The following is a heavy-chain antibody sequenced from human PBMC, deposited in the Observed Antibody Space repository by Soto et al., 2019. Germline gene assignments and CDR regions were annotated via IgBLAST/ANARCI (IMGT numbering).Heavy chain of an antibody. D-gene: IGHD2-21*02. Sequence: SGPTLVNPTQTLTLTCTFSGFSLSTSGVGVGWIRQPPGKALEWPALIYWDDDKRYSPSLRSRLTISKDTSKNQVVLTMTNMDPVDTATYYCIQSRCGGDCLQSYASHYYYGMDVWGQGTTVTVSS. J-gene: IGHJ6*02. CDR2: IYWDDDK. CDR1: GFSLSTSGVG. V-gene: IGHV2-5*02. CDR3: IQSRCGGDCLQSYASHYYYGMDV.